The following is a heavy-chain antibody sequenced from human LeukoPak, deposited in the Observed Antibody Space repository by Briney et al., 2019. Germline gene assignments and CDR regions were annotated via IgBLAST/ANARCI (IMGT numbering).Heavy chain of an antibody. CDR2: IYYSGST. V-gene: IGHV4-39*01. D-gene: IGHD3-22*01. CDR3: ARRVDSSGYYSYAFDY. Sequence: SETLSLTCTVSGGSISSYYWGWIRQPPGKGLEWIGSIYYSGSTYYNPSLKSRVTISVDTSKNQFSLKLSSVTAADTAVYYCARRVDSSGYYSYAFDYWGQGTLVTVSS. J-gene: IGHJ4*02. CDR1: GGSISSYY.